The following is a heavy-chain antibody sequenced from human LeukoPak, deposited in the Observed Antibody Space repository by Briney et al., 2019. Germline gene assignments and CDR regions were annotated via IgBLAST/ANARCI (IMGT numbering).Heavy chain of an antibody. D-gene: IGHD2-15*01. CDR3: AKDHRVGQLLLLP. CDR1: GFTFSSYA. J-gene: IGHJ5*02. Sequence: PGRSLSLSCAASGFTFSSYAMTWVRQAPGMGLEWVSTISGGGGSTYYADSVKGRFTISRDNSKNTLYLQMNNLRAEDTAVYYCAKDHRVGQLLLLPWGQGTLVTVSS. V-gene: IGHV3-23*01. CDR2: ISGGGGST.